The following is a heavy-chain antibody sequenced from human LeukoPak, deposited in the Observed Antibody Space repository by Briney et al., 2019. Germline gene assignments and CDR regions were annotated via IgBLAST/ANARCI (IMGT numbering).Heavy chain of an antibody. CDR3: ARQGYDFWSGYYSY. J-gene: IGHJ4*02. D-gene: IGHD3-3*01. CDR1: GYSISSGYY. V-gene: IGHV4-38-2*02. CDR2: IYHSGST. Sequence: SETLSLTCTVSGYSISSGYYRGWIRQPPGKGLEWIGSIYHSGSTYYNPSLKSRVTISVDTSKNQFSLKLSSVTAADTAVYYCARQGYDFWSGYYSYWGQGTLVTVSS.